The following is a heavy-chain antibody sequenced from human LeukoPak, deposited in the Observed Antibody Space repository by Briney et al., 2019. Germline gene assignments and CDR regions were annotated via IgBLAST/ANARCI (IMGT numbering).Heavy chain of an antibody. D-gene: IGHD6-19*01. CDR2: ISRSSGSSI. Sequence: QPGGSLRLSCAASGFTFSNHEMNWVRQAPGKGLEWVSYISRSSGSSIYYADSVKGRFTISRDNAKNSLYLQMNSLRAEDTAVYYCARDSSGWYYFDYWGQGILVTVSS. CDR1: GFTFSNHE. V-gene: IGHV3-48*03. J-gene: IGHJ4*02. CDR3: ARDSSGWYYFDY.